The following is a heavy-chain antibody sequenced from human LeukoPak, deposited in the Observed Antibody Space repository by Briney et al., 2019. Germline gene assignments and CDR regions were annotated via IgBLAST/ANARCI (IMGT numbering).Heavy chain of an antibody. V-gene: IGHV7-4-1*02. CDR2: INTNTGNP. Sequence: GASVKVSCKASGYTFTNYAMHWVRQAPGQGLEWMGFINTNTGNPTYAQGFTGRFVFSLDTSVSTAYLQITSLKAADTAMYYCAREKLYTKHSIGWSLYYWGQGTLVTVSS. CDR1: GYTFTNYA. J-gene: IGHJ4*02. D-gene: IGHD6-19*01. CDR3: AREKLYTKHSIGWSLYY.